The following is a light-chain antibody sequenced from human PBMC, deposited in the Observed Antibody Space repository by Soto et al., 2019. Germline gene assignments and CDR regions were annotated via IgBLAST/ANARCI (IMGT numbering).Light chain of an antibody. CDR3: QQYDRWPVT. V-gene: IGKV3-15*01. CDR1: QSVSSK. J-gene: IGKJ4*01. Sequence: EIVMTQFPDTLSVSPGESAILSCRASQSVSSKLAWYQHKPGQSPRLLISGASTGASGIPPRFSGSGSGTEFALTIDSLQSEDLAVYYCQQYDRWPVTFGGGTKVDIK. CDR2: GAS.